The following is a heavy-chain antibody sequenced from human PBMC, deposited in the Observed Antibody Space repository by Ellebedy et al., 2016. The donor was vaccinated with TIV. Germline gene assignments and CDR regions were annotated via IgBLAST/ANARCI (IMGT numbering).Heavy chain of an antibody. CDR1: GYSFTSSW. V-gene: IGHV5-10-1*01. J-gene: IGHJ4*02. CDR3: ATAVGGNAPDY. Sequence: GGSLRLSCKGSGYSFTSSWISWVRQMPGKGLEWMGRIDPSDSYTDYSPSFQGHVTISADKSISTAYLQWSSLKASDSVMYYCATAVGGNAPDYWGQGTLVTVSS. CDR2: IDPSDSYT. D-gene: IGHD4-23*01.